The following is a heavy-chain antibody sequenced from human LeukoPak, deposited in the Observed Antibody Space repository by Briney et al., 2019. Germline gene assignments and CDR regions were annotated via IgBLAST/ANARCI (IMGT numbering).Heavy chain of an antibody. CDR3: ARDTDDLDI. V-gene: IGHV1-46*01. CDR2: INVSGGGT. Sequence: EASVTVSCKVSGYTLTELCMYWVRQAPGQGLEWMGIINVSGGGTTYAQKFQGRVTTTRDTSTSTAYMELSSLGSEDTAVYYCARDTDDLDIWGQGTMVTVSS. CDR1: GYTLTELC. J-gene: IGHJ3*02.